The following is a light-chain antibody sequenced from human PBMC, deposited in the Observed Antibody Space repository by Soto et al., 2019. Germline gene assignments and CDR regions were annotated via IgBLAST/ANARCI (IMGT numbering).Light chain of an antibody. Sequence: QSVLTQPPSASGSPGQSVTISCTGSRSDVGAYSYVSWYQQHPGKAPKLMIYEVSKLPSGVPDRVSGSKSVNTGSLTVSGLQAEDEADYYCISYAGSNNFVVFGGGTKLTVL. CDR3: ISYAGSNNFVV. J-gene: IGLJ2*01. CDR1: RSDVGAYSY. V-gene: IGLV2-8*01. CDR2: EVS.